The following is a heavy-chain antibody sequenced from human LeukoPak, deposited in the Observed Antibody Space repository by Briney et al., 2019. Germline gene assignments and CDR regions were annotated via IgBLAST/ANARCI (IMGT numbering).Heavy chain of an antibody. V-gene: IGHV1-24*01. D-gene: IGHD2-2*01. CDR2: FDPEDGET. CDR3: ATWGGCSSTSCYSYYYYGVDV. J-gene: IGHJ6*02. CDR1: GYTLTELS. Sequence: ASVKVSCKVSGYTLTELSMHWVRQAPGKGLEWMGGFDPEDGETIYAQKFQGRVTMTEDTSTDTAYMELSSLRSEDTAVYYCATWGGCSSTSCYSYYYYGVDVWGQGTTVTVSS.